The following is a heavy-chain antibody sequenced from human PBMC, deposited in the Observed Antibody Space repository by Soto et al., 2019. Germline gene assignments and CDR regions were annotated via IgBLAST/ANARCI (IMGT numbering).Heavy chain of an antibody. D-gene: IGHD3-22*01. CDR2: IYYSGST. CDR3: ARSSPHSGYYAPCDY. J-gene: IGHJ4*02. V-gene: IGHV4-39*01. Sequence: QLQLQESGPGLVKPSETLSLTCTVSGSSISSSSYYWGWIRQPPGKGLEWIGSIYYSGSTYYNPSLKSRVTISVDTSKNQFSLKLSSVTAADTAVYYCARSSPHSGYYAPCDYWGQGTLVTVSS. CDR1: GSSISSSSYY.